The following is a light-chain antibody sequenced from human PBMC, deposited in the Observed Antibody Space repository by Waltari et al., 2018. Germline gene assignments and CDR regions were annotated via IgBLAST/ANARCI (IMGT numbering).Light chain of an antibody. CDR3: QQYNTWPT. V-gene: IGKV3-15*01. Sequence: EIVMTQSPATLSVSPGERATLHCRASQSVSSNLAWYQQKPGQAPRLLIYGASTRATGIPDRFSGSGSGTEFTLTISSLQSEDFAVYYCQQYNTWPTFGQGTKVEI. CDR2: GAS. CDR1: QSVSSN. J-gene: IGKJ1*01.